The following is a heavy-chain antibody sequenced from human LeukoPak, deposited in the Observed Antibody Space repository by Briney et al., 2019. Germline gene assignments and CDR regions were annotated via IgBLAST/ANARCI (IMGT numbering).Heavy chain of an antibody. D-gene: IGHD2-2*01. CDR1: GGSFSGYY. Sequence: SETLSLTCAVYGGSFSGYYWSWIRQPPGKGLEWIGEINHSGSTNYNPSLKSRVTISVDTSKNQFPLKLSSVTAADTAVYYCARDYCSSTSRYYSDYWGQGTLVTVSS. V-gene: IGHV4-34*01. CDR2: INHSGST. CDR3: ARDYCSSTSRYYSDY. J-gene: IGHJ4*02.